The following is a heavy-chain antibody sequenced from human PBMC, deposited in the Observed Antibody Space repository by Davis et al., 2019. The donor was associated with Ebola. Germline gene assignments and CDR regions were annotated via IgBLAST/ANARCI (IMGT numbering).Heavy chain of an antibody. Sequence: GGSLRLSCAASGFTFSSYGMHWVRQAPGKGLEWVAVISYDGSNKYYADSVKGRFTISRDNSKNTLYLQMNSLRAEDTAVYYCAKTSEEGYCSGGSCYSGVPDYWGQGTLVTVSS. V-gene: IGHV3-30*18. CDR1: GFTFSSYG. D-gene: IGHD2-15*01. J-gene: IGHJ4*02. CDR3: AKTSEEGYCSGGSCYSGVPDY. CDR2: ISYDGSNK.